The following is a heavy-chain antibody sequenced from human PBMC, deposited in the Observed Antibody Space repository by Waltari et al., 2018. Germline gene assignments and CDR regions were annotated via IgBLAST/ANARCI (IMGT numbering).Heavy chain of an antibody. V-gene: IGHV4-59*01. CDR3: ARNKYYFDY. J-gene: IGHJ4*02. CDR1: GGSISSYY. CDR2: IYYSGSD. Sequence: QVQLQESGPGLVKPSETLSLTCTVSGGSISSYYWSWIRQPPGKGLEWIGYIYYSGSDNYHPSLKSRVTISVDTSKNQFSLKLSSVTAADTAVYYCARNKYYFDYWGQGTLVTVSS.